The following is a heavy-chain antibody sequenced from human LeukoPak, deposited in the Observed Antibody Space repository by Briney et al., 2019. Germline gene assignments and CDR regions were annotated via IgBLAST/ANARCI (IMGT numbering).Heavy chain of an antibody. CDR3: AKVSQRITMVRGVIINYQHYGMDV. CDR2: ISWNSDNI. J-gene: IGHJ6*02. V-gene: IGHV3-9*01. Sequence: PGGSLRLSCAASGFTFDHYGMFWVRQAPGKGLECVSSISWNSDNIAYADSVKGRFTISRDNAKNTLYLQMSSLRAEDTALYYCAKVSQRITMVRGVIINYQHYGMDVWGQGTTVTVSS. D-gene: IGHD3-10*01. CDR1: GFTFDHYG.